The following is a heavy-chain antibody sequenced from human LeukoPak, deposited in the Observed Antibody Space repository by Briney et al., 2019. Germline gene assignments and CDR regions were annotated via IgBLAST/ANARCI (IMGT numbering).Heavy chain of an antibody. CDR3: AKDATPALGTVYMDV. CDR1: GFTFSRYS. D-gene: IGHD6-13*01. V-gene: IGHV3-48*04. CDR2: ISNFGDII. Sequence: GGSLRLSCAASGFTFSRYSMNWVRQAPGKGLEWISHISNFGDIIHYADSVEGRFTISRDSDKNSIYLQMNSLRAEDTAVYYCAKDATPALGTVYMDVWGKGTTVTISS. J-gene: IGHJ6*03.